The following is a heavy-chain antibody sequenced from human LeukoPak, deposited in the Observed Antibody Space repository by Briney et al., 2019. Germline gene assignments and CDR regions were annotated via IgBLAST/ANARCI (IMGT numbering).Heavy chain of an antibody. V-gene: IGHV1-69*05. Sequence: SVKVSCKASGGTFSSYAISWVRQAPGQGLEWMGGIIPIFGTANYAQKFQGRVTITRNTSISTAYMELSSLRSEDTAVYYCARGQIYCSSTSCYREGYYFDYWGQGTLVTVSS. CDR1: GGTFSSYA. CDR2: IIPIFGTA. J-gene: IGHJ4*02. CDR3: ARGQIYCSSTSCYREGYYFDY. D-gene: IGHD2-2*02.